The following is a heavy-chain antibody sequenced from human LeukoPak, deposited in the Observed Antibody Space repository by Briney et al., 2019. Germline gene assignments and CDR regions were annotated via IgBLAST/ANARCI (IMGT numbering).Heavy chain of an antibody. J-gene: IGHJ4*02. V-gene: IGHV3-43*02. Sequence: SGGSLRLSCAASGFTFDDYAMHWVRQAPGKGLEWVPLISGDGGSTYYADSVKGRFTISRDNSKNSLYLQMNSLRTEDTALYYCAKDPRPYCSGGSCYSASSYWGQGTLVTVSS. CDR1: GFTFDDYA. CDR2: ISGDGGST. CDR3: AKDPRPYCSGGSCYSASSY. D-gene: IGHD2-15*01.